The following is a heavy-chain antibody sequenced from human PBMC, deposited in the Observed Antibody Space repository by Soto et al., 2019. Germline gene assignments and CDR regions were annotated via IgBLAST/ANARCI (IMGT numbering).Heavy chain of an antibody. CDR3: ARGDYYDRRFDY. CDR1: GFTFNTDW. CDR2: IKQDGSEK. V-gene: IGHV3-7*03. J-gene: IGHJ4*02. Sequence: WGSLRLSCAASGFTFNTDWINLFRQAPGKGLEWVADIKQDGSEKYYVDSVKGRFTISRDNAKNSLYLQMNSLRAEDTAVYYCARGDYYDRRFDYWGQGTLVTVSS. D-gene: IGHD3-22*01.